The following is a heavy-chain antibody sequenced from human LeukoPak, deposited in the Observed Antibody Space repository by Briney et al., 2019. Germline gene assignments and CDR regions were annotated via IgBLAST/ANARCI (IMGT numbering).Heavy chain of an antibody. D-gene: IGHD1-14*01. CDR1: GVPFSNYC. V-gene: IGHV4-34*01. CDR2: IDHDGDA. CDR3: ARAEKVERATLTFNWVRPERRYYSGLDV. J-gene: IGHJ6*02. Sequence: SETLSLTCAIHGVPFSNYCWSWIRPSPGRELEWIVDIDHDGDATHNPSLRSRIGTAIDTSKNQFSLRLNAVTAADTAVYYCARAEKVERATLTFNWVRPERRYYSGLDVWGQGSAVIVSS.